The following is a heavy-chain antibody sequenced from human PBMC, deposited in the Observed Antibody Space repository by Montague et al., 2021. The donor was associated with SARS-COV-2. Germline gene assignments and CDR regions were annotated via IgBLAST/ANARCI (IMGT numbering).Heavy chain of an antibody. CDR3: ASGIYPSGSYYNRYYYGLNI. CDR1: GGSLSGYY. D-gene: IGHD3-10*01. J-gene: IGHJ6*02. Sequence: TLSLTCAVYGGSLSGYYWSWIRQPPEKGLEWIGEINHSANTEYNPSLKSPVTISIDTSKNQFSLKMTSVTAADTATYYCASGIYPSGSYYNRYYYGLNIWGPGTTVIVSS. CDR2: INHSANT. V-gene: IGHV4-34*01.